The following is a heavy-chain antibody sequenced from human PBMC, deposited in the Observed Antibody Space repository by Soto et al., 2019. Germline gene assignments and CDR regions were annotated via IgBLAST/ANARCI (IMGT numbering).Heavy chain of an antibody. CDR3: AKDFIVGATDY. J-gene: IGHJ4*02. V-gene: IGHV3-23*01. Sequence: GGSMRLSCAASRFTFSSYAMSWVLQAPGKGLEWVSAISGSGGSTYYADSVKGRFTISRDNSKNTLYLQMNSLRAEDTAVYYCAKDFIVGATDYWGQGTLVTVSS. D-gene: IGHD1-26*01. CDR1: RFTFSSYA. CDR2: ISGSGGST.